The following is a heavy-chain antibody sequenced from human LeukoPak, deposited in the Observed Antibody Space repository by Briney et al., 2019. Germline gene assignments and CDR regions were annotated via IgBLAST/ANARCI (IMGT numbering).Heavy chain of an antibody. D-gene: IGHD2-2*02. CDR3: AREPPYCSSTSCYRGGFDY. Sequence: GASVKVSCKASGYTFTGYYMHWVRQAPGQGLEWMGWINPNSGGTNHAQKFQGRVTMTRDTSISTAYMELSRLRSDDTAVYYCAREPPYCSSTSCYRGGFDYWGQGTLVTVSS. J-gene: IGHJ4*02. CDR1: GYTFTGYY. CDR2: INPNSGGT. V-gene: IGHV1-2*02.